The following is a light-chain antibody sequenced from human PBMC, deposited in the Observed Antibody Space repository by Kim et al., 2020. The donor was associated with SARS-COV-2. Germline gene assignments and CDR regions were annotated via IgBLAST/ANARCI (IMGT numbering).Light chain of an antibody. V-gene: IGLV2-14*03. CDR2: DVF. Sequence: SVVTQPASVSGSPGQSITISCTGTSSDVGGYNYVSWYQQYPGKAPKLMIYDVFKRPSGVSNRFSGSKSGNTASLTISGLQAEDEADYYCSSYRSSGYVFGTGNKVTVL. CDR1: SSDVGGYNY. CDR3: SSYRSSGYV. J-gene: IGLJ1*01.